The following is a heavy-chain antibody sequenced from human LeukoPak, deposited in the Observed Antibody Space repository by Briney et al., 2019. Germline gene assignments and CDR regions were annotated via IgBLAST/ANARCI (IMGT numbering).Heavy chain of an antibody. Sequence: ASVKVSCKASGYTFTGYYMHWVRQAPGQGLEWMGWINPNSGGTNYAQKFQGRVTMTRDTSISTVYMELSRLRSDDTAVYYCARGYYDSSGYLNWFDPWGQGTLVTVSS. V-gene: IGHV1-2*02. CDR3: ARGYYDSSGYLNWFDP. CDR1: GYTFTGYY. CDR2: INPNSGGT. J-gene: IGHJ5*02. D-gene: IGHD3-22*01.